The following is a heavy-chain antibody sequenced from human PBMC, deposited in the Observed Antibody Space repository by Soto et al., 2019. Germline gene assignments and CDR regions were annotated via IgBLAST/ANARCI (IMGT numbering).Heavy chain of an antibody. CDR2: IYSGGST. Sequence: LRLSCAASGFTVSSNYMSWVRQAPGKGLEWVSVIYSGGSTYYADSVKGRFTISRDNSKNTLYLQMNSLRAEDTAVYYCAREYSYGYYYYYGMDVWGQGTTVTVSS. CDR3: AREYSYGYYYYYGMDV. J-gene: IGHJ6*02. V-gene: IGHV3-53*01. CDR1: GFTVSSNY. D-gene: IGHD5-18*01.